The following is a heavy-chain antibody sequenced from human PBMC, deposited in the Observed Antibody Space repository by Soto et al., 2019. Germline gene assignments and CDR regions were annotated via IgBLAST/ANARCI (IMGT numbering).Heavy chain of an antibody. CDR1: GGSISSYY. CDR3: ARARGSSWYDGSYYYGMDV. D-gene: IGHD6-13*01. Sequence: SETLSLTCTVSGGSISSYYWSWIRQPPGKGLEWIGYIYYSGSTNYNPSLKSRVTISVDTSKNQFSLKLSSVTAADTAVYYCARARGSSWYDGSYYYGMDVWGQGTTVTVSS. CDR2: IYYSGST. V-gene: IGHV4-59*01. J-gene: IGHJ6*02.